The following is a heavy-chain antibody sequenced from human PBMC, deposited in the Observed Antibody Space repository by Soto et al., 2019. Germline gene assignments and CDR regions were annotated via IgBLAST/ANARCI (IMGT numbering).Heavy chain of an antibody. CDR2: ISGSGGST. Sequence: HPGGSLRLSCAASGFTFSSYAMSWVRQAPGKGLEWVSAISGSGGSTYYADSVKGRFTISRDSSKNTLYLQMNSLRAEDTAVYYCAKPSRGYYYYGMDVWGQGTTVTVSS. V-gene: IGHV3-23*01. CDR1: GFTFSSYA. CDR3: AKPSRGYYYYGMDV. J-gene: IGHJ6*02. D-gene: IGHD3-10*01.